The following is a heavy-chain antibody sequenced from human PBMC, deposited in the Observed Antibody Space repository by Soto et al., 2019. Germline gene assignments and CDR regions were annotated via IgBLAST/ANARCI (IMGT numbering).Heavy chain of an antibody. Sequence: LSLTVSVSGGSISSGYYYWSWIRQPPGKGLEWIVNIYYSGNTYYNPSLKSRLIISIDTSKKQFSLKVGSVTAADTAVYYCASSSLYGMDLWGQGTTVTVSS. CDR2: IYYSGNT. CDR3: ASSSLYGMDL. CDR1: GGSISSGYYY. V-gene: IGHV4-30-4*01. J-gene: IGHJ6*02.